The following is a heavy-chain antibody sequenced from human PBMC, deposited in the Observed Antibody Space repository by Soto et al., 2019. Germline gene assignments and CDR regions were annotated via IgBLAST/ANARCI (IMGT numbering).Heavy chain of an antibody. CDR2: IDWDDDK. CDR1: GFSLSTSGMC. V-gene: IGHV2-70*11. Sequence: SGPTLVNPTQTLTLTCTFSGFSLSTSGMCVSWIRQPPGKALEWLARIDWDDDKYYSSSLKTRLTISKDTSKNQVVLTMTNMDPVDTATYYCVLIRDSSDGGDFFYYWGQGTLVTVSA. J-gene: IGHJ4*02. D-gene: IGHD3-22*01. CDR3: VLIRDSSDGGDFFYY.